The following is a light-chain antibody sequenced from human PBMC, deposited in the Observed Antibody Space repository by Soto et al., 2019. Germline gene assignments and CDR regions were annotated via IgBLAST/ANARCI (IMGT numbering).Light chain of an antibody. CDR2: GAS. Sequence: EIVLTQSPATLSLSPGERATLSCRAIQSVSSSYLAWYQQKPGQAPRLLIYGASSRATGIPDRFSGSGSGTDFTLTISRLEPEDFAVYYCQQYGSSPPLTFGGGTKV. J-gene: IGKJ4*01. CDR1: QSVSSSY. V-gene: IGKV3-20*01. CDR3: QQYGSSPPLT.